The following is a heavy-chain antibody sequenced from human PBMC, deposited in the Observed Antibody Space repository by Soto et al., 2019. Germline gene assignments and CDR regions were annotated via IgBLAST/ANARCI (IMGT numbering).Heavy chain of an antibody. D-gene: IGHD3-10*01. CDR1: GFPFISYF. CDR3: AKEGGYYGSGSYSVGENYYGMDV. J-gene: IGHJ6*01. V-gene: IGHV3-30*18. CDR2: ISYDGSNK. Sequence: GSLRLSCATSGFPFISYFMHWVRQAPGKGLEWVAVISYDGSNKYYADSVKGRFTISRDNSKNTLYLQMNSLRAEDTAVYYCAKEGGYYGSGSYSVGENYYGMDVWGQGT.